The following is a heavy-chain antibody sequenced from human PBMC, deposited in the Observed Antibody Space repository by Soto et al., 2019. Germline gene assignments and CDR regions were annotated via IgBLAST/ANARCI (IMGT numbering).Heavy chain of an antibody. CDR1: GDSFNDYY. CDR3: ARESGGATATLDYYYFYMDV. CDR2: INPNSGVT. D-gene: IGHD5-12*01. V-gene: IGHV1-2*04. J-gene: IGHJ6*03. Sequence: ASVKVSCKSSGDSFNDYYLHWVRQAPGQGLEWMGWINPNSGVTKYAQKFQGWVTMTRDTSIRTVYMELSRLRSDDTAVYYCARESGGATATLDYYYFYMDVWGKGTTGTVSS.